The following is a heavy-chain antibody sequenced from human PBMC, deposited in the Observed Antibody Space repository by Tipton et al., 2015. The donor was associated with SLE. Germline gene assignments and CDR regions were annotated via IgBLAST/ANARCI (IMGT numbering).Heavy chain of an antibody. CDR3: ARVAPTEVFDY. CDR2: IYYSGST. J-gene: IGHJ4*02. CDR1: GDSVSGYY. D-gene: IGHD1-1*01. Sequence: TLSLTCTVSGDSVSGYYWSWIRQPPGKGLEWIGYIYYSGSTNYNPSLMSRVTISVDTSKNQFSLKLSSVTAADTAVYYCARVAPTEVFDYWGQGTLVTVSS. V-gene: IGHV4-59*02.